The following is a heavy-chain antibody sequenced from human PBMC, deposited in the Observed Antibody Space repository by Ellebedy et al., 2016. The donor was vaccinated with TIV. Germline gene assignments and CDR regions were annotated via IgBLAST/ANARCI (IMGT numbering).Heavy chain of an antibody. Sequence: GGSLRLXXAASGFTFSSYAMSWVRQAPGKGLEWVSAISGSGGSTYYADSVKGRFTISRDNSKNTLYLQMNSLRAEDTAVYYCATERKYSGSYPSDYWGQGTLVTVSS. CDR1: GFTFSSYA. J-gene: IGHJ4*02. CDR3: ATERKYSGSYPSDY. D-gene: IGHD1-26*01. CDR2: ISGSGGST. V-gene: IGHV3-23*01.